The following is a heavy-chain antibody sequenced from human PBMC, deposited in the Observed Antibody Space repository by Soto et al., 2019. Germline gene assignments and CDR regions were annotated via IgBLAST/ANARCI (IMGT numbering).Heavy chain of an antibody. V-gene: IGHV3-33*01. Sequence: GGSLRLSCAASGFTFSSYGMHWVRQAPGKGLEWVAVIWYDGSNKYYADSVKGRFTISRDNSKNTLYLQMNSLRAEDTAVYYCARVALEWLSLLQYYYYMDVWGKGTTVTVSS. J-gene: IGHJ6*03. CDR1: GFTFSSYG. CDR2: IWYDGSNK. D-gene: IGHD3-3*01. CDR3: ARVALEWLSLLQYYYYMDV.